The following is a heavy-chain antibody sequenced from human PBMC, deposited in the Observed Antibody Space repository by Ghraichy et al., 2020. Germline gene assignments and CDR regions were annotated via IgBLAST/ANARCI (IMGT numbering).Heavy chain of an antibody. V-gene: IGHV4-59*03. D-gene: IGHD1-14*01. Sequence: SETLSLTCTVSDPSSTNYYWSWIRQPPGKGLEWIGYIYQSGHTNYNPSLQTRVTISLDTSKTQFSLTLTSVTAADTAVYYCATGTSHSSDFYYFGMDAWGQGTTVTVSS. CDR2: IYQSGHT. CDR3: ATGTSHSSDFYYFGMDA. J-gene: IGHJ6*02. CDR1: DPSSTNYY.